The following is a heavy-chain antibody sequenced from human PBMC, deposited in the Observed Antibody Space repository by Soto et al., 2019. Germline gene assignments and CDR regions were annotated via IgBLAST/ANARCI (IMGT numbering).Heavy chain of an antibody. CDR1: GFTFSSYS. CDR2: ISSSSSYI. CDR3: ARDGGSGSYYYSGMDV. J-gene: IGHJ6*02. D-gene: IGHD1-26*01. V-gene: IGHV3-21*01. Sequence: EVQLVESGGGLVKPGGSLRLSCAASGFTFSSYSMNWVRQAPGKGLEWVSSISSSSSYIYYADSVKGRFTISRDNAKNSLDLQMNSLRAEDTAVYYCARDGGSGSYYYSGMDVWGQGTTVTVSS.